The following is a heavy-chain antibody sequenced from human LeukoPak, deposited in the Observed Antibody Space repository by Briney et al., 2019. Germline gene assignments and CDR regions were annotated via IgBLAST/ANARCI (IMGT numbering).Heavy chain of an antibody. Sequence: ASVKVSCKASGYTFPGYYMHWVRQAPGEGLEWLGWLNPNIGGTNYAQKFQGRVTMTRDTSISTAYMELSRLRSDDTAVYYCAREHYGGNSNYYGMDVWGQGTTVTVSS. CDR3: AREHYGGNSNYYGMDV. V-gene: IGHV1-2*02. CDR2: LNPNIGGT. J-gene: IGHJ6*02. D-gene: IGHD4-23*01. CDR1: GYTFPGYY.